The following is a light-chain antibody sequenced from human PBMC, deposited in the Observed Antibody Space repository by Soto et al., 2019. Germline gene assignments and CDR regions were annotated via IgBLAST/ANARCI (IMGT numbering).Light chain of an antibody. J-gene: IGKJ3*01. CDR1: QSISSR. CDR3: QQYNTYSS. V-gene: IGKV1-5*03. Sequence: DIQMTQSPPILSASVGDRVTMTCRASQSISSRLAWYQQKPGRAPKLLIYKASTLETAVPSRFSGSGSGTEFTLTISSLQPDDFATYYCQQYNTYSSLGPGSKVDMK. CDR2: KAS.